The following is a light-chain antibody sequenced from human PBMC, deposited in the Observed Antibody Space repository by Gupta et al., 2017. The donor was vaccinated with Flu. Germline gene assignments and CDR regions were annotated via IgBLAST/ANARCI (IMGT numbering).Light chain of an antibody. CDR1: YIGSKS. V-gene: IGLV3-21*02. CDR3: QLWDGGSDHPWV. CDR2: YDT. Sequence: SSVLTQPPSVSVAPGQTARITCGGNYIGSKSVHWYQQKPGQAPVLVVYYDTDRPSGIPERFSGFHSRNTATLSIGRVEAGDEADYYCQLWDGGSDHPWVFGGGTKLTVL. J-gene: IGLJ3*02.